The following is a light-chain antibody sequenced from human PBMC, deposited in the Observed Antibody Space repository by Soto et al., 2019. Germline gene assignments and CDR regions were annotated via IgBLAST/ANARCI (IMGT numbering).Light chain of an antibody. CDR1: QDISDS. CDR2: DAS. J-gene: IGKJ4*01. CDR3: HQYTNPPLT. V-gene: IGKV1-33*01. Sequence: DIQMTQSQSSLSASVGDRITITCQASQDISDSLNWYQQKPGRAPNLLIYDASNLETGVPSRFSGSGSGTDFTFTITGLQPEDIATYYCHQYTNPPLTFGGGTKVEIK.